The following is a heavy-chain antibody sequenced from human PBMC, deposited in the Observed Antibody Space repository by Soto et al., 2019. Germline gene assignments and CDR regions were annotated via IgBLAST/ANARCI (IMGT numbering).Heavy chain of an antibody. D-gene: IGHD2-2*01. J-gene: IGHJ6*02. CDR3: ARAIVVVPAATNYGMDV. CDR1: GGSISSGGYY. V-gene: IGHV4-31*03. Sequence: PSETLSLTCTVSGGSISSGGYYWSWIRQHPGKGLEWIGYIYYSGSTYYNPSLKSRVTISVDTSKNQFSLKLSSVTAADTAVYYCARAIVVVPAATNYGMDVWGQGTTVT. CDR2: IYYSGST.